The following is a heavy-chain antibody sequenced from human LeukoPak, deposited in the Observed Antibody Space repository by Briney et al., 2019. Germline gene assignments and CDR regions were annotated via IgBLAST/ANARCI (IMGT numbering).Heavy chain of an antibody. CDR2: IYSGGST. D-gene: IGHD2-15*01. CDR1: GFTVSSNC. J-gene: IGHJ5*02. Sequence: PGRSLRLSCAASGFTVSSNCMSWVRQAPGKGLEWVSVIYSGGSTYYADSVKGRSTISRDNSKNTLYLQMNSLRAEDTAVYYCARGGGQYNWFDPWGQGTLVTVSS. V-gene: IGHV3-66*01. CDR3: ARGGGQYNWFDP.